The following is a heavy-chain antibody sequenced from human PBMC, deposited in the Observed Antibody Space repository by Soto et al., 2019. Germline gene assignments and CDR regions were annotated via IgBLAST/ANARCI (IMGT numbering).Heavy chain of an antibody. Sequence: GGSLRLCCAASGFTFSSYSMNWVRQAPGKGLEWVSSISSSSSYIYYADSVKGRFTISRDNAKNSLYPQMNSLRAEDTAVYYCARDSSSWEYYYYGQDVWGQGTRVTVSS. J-gene: IGHJ6*02. D-gene: IGHD6-13*01. CDR3: ARDSSSWEYYYYGQDV. CDR1: GFTFSSYS. V-gene: IGHV3-21*01. CDR2: ISSSSSYI.